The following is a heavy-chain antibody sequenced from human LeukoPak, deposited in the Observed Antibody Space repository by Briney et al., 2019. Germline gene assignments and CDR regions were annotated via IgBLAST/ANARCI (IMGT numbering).Heavy chain of an antibody. CDR3: ARTGITRNWYFDL. CDR1: GFSLSTKG. D-gene: IGHD3-16*01. CDR2: TWYDGKKN. J-gene: IGHJ2*01. Sequence: GGSRRLSCVASGFSLSTKGMHWVRQAPGKGLEWVAVTWYDGKKNDYGDSVKGRFTIPRDNSKNSLYLEMNSLRAEDTAVYYCARTGITRNWYFDLWGRGTLVTVSS. V-gene: IGHV3-33*01.